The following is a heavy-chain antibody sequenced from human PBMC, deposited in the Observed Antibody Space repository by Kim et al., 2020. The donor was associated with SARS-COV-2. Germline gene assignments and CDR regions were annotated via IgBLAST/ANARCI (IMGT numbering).Heavy chain of an antibody. Sequence: SETLSLTCTVSGGSISSSSYYWGWIRQPPGKGLEWIGSIYYSGSTYYNPSLKSRVTISVDTSKNQFSLKLSSVTAADTAVYYCARLPLLGPFDYWGQGTLVTVSS. CDR3: ARLPLLGPFDY. J-gene: IGHJ4*02. V-gene: IGHV4-39*01. D-gene: IGHD7-27*01. CDR2: IYYSGST. CDR1: GGSISSSSYY.